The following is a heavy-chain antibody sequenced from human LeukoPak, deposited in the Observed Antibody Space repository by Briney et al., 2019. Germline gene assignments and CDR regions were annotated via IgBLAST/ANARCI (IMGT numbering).Heavy chain of an antibody. J-gene: IGHJ4*02. CDR3: ARIPEGQQLVSSGDY. D-gene: IGHD6-13*01. Sequence: ASVKVSCKASGYTFTSYYMHWVRQAPGQGLEWMGIINPSGGSTSYAQKFQGRVTMTRDTSTSTVYMELSSLRSEDTAVYYCARIPEGQQLVSSGDYWGQGTLVTVSS. CDR1: GYTFTSYY. V-gene: IGHV1-46*01. CDR2: INPSGGST.